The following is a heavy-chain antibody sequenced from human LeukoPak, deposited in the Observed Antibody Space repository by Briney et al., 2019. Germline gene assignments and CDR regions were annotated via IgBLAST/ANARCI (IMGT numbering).Heavy chain of an antibody. CDR1: GGSIGSYY. J-gene: IGHJ6*02. Sequence: SETLSLTCTVSGGSIGSYYWSWIRQPPGKGLEWIGYIYYSGSTNYNPSLNSRVTISVDTSKNQFSLKLSSVTAADTAVYYCARSPTGYYYGMDVWGQGTTVTVSS. CDR3: ARSPTGYYYGMDV. V-gene: IGHV4-59*08. D-gene: IGHD4-17*01. CDR2: IYYSGST.